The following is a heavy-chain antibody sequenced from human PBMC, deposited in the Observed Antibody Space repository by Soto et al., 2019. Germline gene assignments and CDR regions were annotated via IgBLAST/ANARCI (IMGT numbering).Heavy chain of an antibody. CDR1: GGSISSSSYY. CDR3: ARHSVAAAAMRYYFDY. Sequence: SETLSLTCTVSGGSISSSSYYWGWIRQPPGKGLEWIGSIYYSGSTYYNPSLKSRVTISVDTSKNQFSLKLSSVTAADTAVYYCARHSVAAAAMRYYFDYWGQGTLVTVSS. J-gene: IGHJ4*02. D-gene: IGHD2-2*01. CDR2: IYYSGST. V-gene: IGHV4-39*01.